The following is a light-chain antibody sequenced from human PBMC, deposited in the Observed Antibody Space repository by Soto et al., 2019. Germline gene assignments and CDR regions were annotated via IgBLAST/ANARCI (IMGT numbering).Light chain of an antibody. CDR2: GTS. V-gene: IGKV3-15*01. CDR3: QQYNEWPPLT. Sequence: EIVMTQSLATLSVSPGERATLSCRASQSVSNNLAWYQQKPGQAPRLLMYGTSTRATGIPARFSGSGSGTEFTLTISNLQSEDFAVYYCQQYNEWPPLTFGGGTKVDIK. J-gene: IGKJ4*01. CDR1: QSVSNN.